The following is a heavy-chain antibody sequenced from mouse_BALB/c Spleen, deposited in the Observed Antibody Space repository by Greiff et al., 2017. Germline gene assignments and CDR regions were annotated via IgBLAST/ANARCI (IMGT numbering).Heavy chain of an antibody. CDR1: GYTFTSYT. CDR2: INPSSGYT. J-gene: IGHJ1*01. V-gene: IGHV1-4*02. Sequence: VQLQQSAAELARPGASVKMSCKASGYTFTSYTMHWVKQRPGQGLEWIGYINPSSGYTEYNQKFKDKTTLTADKSSSTAYMQLSSLTSEDSAVYYCARSHDGYLGYFDVWGAGTTVTVSS. D-gene: IGHD2-3*01. CDR3: ARSHDGYLGYFDV.